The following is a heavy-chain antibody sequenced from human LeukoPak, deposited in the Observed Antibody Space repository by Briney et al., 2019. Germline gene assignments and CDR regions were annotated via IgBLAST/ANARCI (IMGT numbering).Heavy chain of an antibody. D-gene: IGHD1-26*01. V-gene: IGHV1-2*02. CDR1: GYTFSGYY. CDR2: IYPNSGDT. Sequence: ASVKVSCKASGYTFSGYYMHWVRQAPGQGLEWMGWIYPNSGDTEYAQKFQGRVTLTRDTSISTAFMEVSRLTSDDTAVYYCARSGSDAFDIWGQGTMVTVSS. CDR3: ARSGSDAFDI. J-gene: IGHJ3*02.